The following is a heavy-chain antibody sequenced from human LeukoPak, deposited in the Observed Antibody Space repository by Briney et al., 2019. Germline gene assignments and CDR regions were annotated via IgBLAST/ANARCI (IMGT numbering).Heavy chain of an antibody. CDR3: ARDLMIVVAYDAFDI. D-gene: IGHD3-22*01. CDR1: GGSISSYY. V-gene: IGHV4-4*07. Sequence: SETLSLTCTVSGGSISSYYWSWIRQPAGKGLEWIGRIYTSGSTNYNPSLKSRVTMSVDTSKNQFSLKLSSVTAADTAVYYRARDLMIVVAYDAFDIWGQGTMVTVSS. CDR2: IYTSGST. J-gene: IGHJ3*02.